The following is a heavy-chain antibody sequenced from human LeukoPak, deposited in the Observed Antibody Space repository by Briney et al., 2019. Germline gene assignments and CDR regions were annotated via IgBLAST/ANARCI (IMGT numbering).Heavy chain of an antibody. CDR1: GYTFTGYY. J-gene: IGHJ4*02. V-gene: IGHV1-2*02. CDR2: INPNSGGT. Sequence: ASVKVSCKASGYTFTGYYMHWVRQAPGQGLEWMGWINPNSGGTNYAQKFQGRVTMTRDMSTSTVYMELSSLRSEDTAVYYCARVEDSSGYYGDYWGQGTLVTVSS. CDR3: ARVEDSSGYYGDY. D-gene: IGHD3-22*01.